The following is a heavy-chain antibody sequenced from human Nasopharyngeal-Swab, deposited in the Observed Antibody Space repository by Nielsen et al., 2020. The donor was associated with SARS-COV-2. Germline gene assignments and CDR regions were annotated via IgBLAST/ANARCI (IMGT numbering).Heavy chain of an antibody. CDR3: ARDPTPLNYYYYYYMDV. Sequence: RQAPGKGLEWIGYIYYSGSTYYNPSLKSRVTIPVDTSKNQFSLKLSSVTAADTAVYYCARDPTPLNYYYYYYMDVWGKGTTVTVSS. CDR2: IYYSGST. J-gene: IGHJ6*03. V-gene: IGHV4-30-4*01.